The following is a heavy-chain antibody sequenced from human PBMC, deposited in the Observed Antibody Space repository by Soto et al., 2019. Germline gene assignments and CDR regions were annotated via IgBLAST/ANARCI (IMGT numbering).Heavy chain of an antibody. V-gene: IGHV3-30*18. J-gene: IGHJ4*02. CDR2: IPNDGSDK. D-gene: IGHD6-13*01. Sequence: QVQLVESGGGVVQPGRSLRLSCVASGFTFNNYAFHWVRQAPGTGLEWVAVIPNDGSDKYYADSVKGRFTISRDSSKNTLHLQMDSLRAEDTAVYYCAKVRIAPAKPFYFDSWGQGTLVTVSS. CDR3: AKVRIAPAKPFYFDS. CDR1: GFTFNNYA.